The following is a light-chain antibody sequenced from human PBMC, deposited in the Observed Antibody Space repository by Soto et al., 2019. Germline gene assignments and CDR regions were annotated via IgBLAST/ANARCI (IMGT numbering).Light chain of an antibody. V-gene: IGLV2-14*01. Sequence: QSALTQPASVSGSPGQSITISCTGTSSDVGGYNYVSLYQQHPGKAPKIMIYDVSNRPSGVSNRFSGSKSGNTASLTISGLQADDEADYYCSLYTSIRERFFGTGTKLTVL. J-gene: IGLJ1*01. CDR3: SLYTSIRERF. CDR2: DVS. CDR1: SSDVGGYNY.